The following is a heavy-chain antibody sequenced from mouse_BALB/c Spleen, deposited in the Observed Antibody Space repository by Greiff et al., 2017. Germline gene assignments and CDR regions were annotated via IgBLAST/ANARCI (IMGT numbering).Heavy chain of an antibody. CDR1: GFNIKDYY. CDR2: IDPENGNT. V-gene: IGHV14-1*02. D-gene: IGHD2-3*01. CDR3: ARFYDGYCDY. Sequence: EVKLMESGAELVRPGALVKLSCKASGFNIKDYYMHWVKQRPEQGLEWIGWIDPENGNTIYDPKFQGKASITADTSSNTAYLQISSLTSEDTAVYYCARFYDGYCDYWGQGTTLTVSS. J-gene: IGHJ2*01.